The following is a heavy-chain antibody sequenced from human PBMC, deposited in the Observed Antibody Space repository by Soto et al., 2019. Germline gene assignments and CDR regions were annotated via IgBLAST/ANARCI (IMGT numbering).Heavy chain of an antibody. CDR2: ISGSADST. Sequence: EVQLLESGGGLVQPGGSLRLSCAASGFTFSSFALNWVHQAPGKGLEWVSIISGSADSTFYADSVKGRFTISRDNSKNMLYLQINSLRAEDTAVYYCAKTRGAMIYAISVYGMDVWGQGTTVTVSS. CDR3: AKTRGAMIYAISVYGMDV. CDR1: GFTFSSFA. J-gene: IGHJ6*02. D-gene: IGHD2-8*01. V-gene: IGHV3-23*01.